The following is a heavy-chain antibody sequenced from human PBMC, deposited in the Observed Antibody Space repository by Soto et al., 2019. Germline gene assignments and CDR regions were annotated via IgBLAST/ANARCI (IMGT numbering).Heavy chain of an antibody. Sequence: QVQLVESGGGVVQPGRSLRLSCAASGFTFSSYGMHWVRQAPGKGLEWVAVIWYDGSNKYYADSVKGRFTISRDNSKNTLYLQMNSLRAEDTAVYYCAREGSSWLPTGFDYWGQGTLVTVSS. CDR2: IWYDGSNK. V-gene: IGHV3-33*01. J-gene: IGHJ4*02. CDR1: GFTFSSYG. D-gene: IGHD6-13*01. CDR3: AREGSSWLPTGFDY.